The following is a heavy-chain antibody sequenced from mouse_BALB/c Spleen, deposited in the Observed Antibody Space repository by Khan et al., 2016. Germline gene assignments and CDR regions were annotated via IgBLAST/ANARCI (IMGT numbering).Heavy chain of an antibody. V-gene: IGHV10-1*02. CDR1: GFTFNTYA. J-gene: IGHJ1*01. D-gene: IGHD1-1*01. CDR3: VRHYYGSNWYFDV. Sequence: EVQLVESGGGLVQPKGSLKLSCAASGFTFNTYAMNWVRQAPGKGLEWVARIRSKSNNYATYYADSVKDRFTISRDDSQSMLYLQMNNLKTEGTSMSYCVRHYYGSNWYFDVRGAGTTVTVSS. CDR2: IRSKSNNYAT.